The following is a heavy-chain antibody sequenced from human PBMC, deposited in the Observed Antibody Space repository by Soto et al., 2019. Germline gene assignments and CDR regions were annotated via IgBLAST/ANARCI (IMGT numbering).Heavy chain of an antibody. J-gene: IGHJ6*02. Sequence: QVQLVQSGAEVKKPGSSVKVSCKASGGTFSSYAISWVRQAPGQGLEWMGGIIPIFGTANYAQKFQGRVTITADESTSTAYMGLSSLRSEDTAVYYCARVHDTAMARGYYYYYGMDVWGQGTTVTVSS. CDR3: ARVHDTAMARGYYYYYGMDV. D-gene: IGHD5-18*01. V-gene: IGHV1-69*01. CDR1: GGTFSSYA. CDR2: IIPIFGTA.